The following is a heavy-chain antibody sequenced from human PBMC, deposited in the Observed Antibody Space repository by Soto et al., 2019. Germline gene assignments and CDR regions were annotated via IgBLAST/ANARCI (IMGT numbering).Heavy chain of an antibody. D-gene: IGHD3-22*01. CDR3: ARDHYEDYGMDV. Sequence: QVQLVESGGGVVQPGRSLRLSCAASGFTFSSYGMHWVRQAPGKGLEWVAVIWYDGSNKYYADSVKGRFTISRDNSKNTLYLQMNSLRAEDTAVYYCARDHYEDYGMDVWGQGTTVTVSS. CDR1: GFTFSSYG. CDR2: IWYDGSNK. J-gene: IGHJ6*02. V-gene: IGHV3-33*01.